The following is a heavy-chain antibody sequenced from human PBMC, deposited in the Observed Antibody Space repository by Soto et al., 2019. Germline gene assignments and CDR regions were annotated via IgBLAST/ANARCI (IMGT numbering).Heavy chain of an antibody. CDR1: GFTFSSYA. J-gene: IGHJ4*02. D-gene: IGHD6-13*01. CDR3: AYIDKAYSSRGFDY. Sequence: GGSLRLSCAASGFTFSSYAMSWVRQAPGKGLEWVAAISGSGGSTYYADSVKGRFTISRDNSKNLLYLQMNSLRAEDSVVYYCAYIDKAYSSRGFDYWGQGTLVNVSS. CDR2: ISGSGGST. V-gene: IGHV3-23*01.